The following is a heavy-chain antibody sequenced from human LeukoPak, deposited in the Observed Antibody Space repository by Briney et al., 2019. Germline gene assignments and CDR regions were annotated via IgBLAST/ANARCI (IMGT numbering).Heavy chain of an antibody. D-gene: IGHD3-22*01. Sequence: SETLSLTCTVSGYSISSGYYWGGIRQPPGKGLEWIGSIYHSGSTYYNPSLKSRVTISVDTSKNQFSLKLSSVTAADTAVYYCAREGIYYDSSGYAFDIWGQGTMVTVSS. CDR3: AREGIYYDSSGYAFDI. CDR1: GYSISSGYY. CDR2: IYHSGST. V-gene: IGHV4-38-2*02. J-gene: IGHJ3*02.